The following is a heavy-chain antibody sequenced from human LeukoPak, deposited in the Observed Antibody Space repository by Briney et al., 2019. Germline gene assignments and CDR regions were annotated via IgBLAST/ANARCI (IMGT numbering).Heavy chain of an antibody. D-gene: IGHD1-26*01. Sequence: PSETLSLTCSVSGGSISAYTWNWIRQPPGKGLEWIGYIYYSGSSNYNPSLKSRVTISVDTSKNQFSLKLSSVTAADTAVYYCASLQNIVGATPLPDYWGQGTLVTVSS. CDR1: GGSISAYT. CDR2: IYYSGSS. CDR3: ASLQNIVGATPLPDY. V-gene: IGHV4-59*01. J-gene: IGHJ4*02.